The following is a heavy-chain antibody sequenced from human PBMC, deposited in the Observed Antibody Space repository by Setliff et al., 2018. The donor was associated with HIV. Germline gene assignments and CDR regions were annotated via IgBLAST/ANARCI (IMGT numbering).Heavy chain of an antibody. CDR3: ARNPCSGGSCPDAFDI. CDR2: IYYSGST. J-gene: IGHJ3*02. D-gene: IGHD2-15*01. Sequence: SETLSLTCAVYGGSFSAYYWSWIRQTPGKGLEWIGYIYYSGSTNYNPSLKSRVTISVDTSKNQFSLKLSSVTAADTAVYYCARNPCSGGSCPDAFDIWGQGTMVTVSS. V-gene: IGHV4-59*01. CDR1: GGSFSAYY.